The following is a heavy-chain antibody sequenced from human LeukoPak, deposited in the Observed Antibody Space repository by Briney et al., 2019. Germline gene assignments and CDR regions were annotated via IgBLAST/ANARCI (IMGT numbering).Heavy chain of an antibody. V-gene: IGHV4-34*01. D-gene: IGHD4-17*01. CDR2: IYYSGTT. CDR1: GGSFSGYY. J-gene: IGHJ5*02. CDR3: ARHYGP. Sequence: PSETLSLTCAVYGGSFSGYYWSWLRQPPGKGLEWIGSIYYSGTTYYNPSLKSRVAISVDTSKNQFSLKLSSVTAADTAVYYCARHYGPWGQGTLVTVSS.